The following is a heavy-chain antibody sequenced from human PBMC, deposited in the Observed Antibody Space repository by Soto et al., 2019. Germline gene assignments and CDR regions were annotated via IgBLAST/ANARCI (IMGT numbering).Heavy chain of an antibody. D-gene: IGHD2-2*01. V-gene: IGHV4-39*02. J-gene: IGHJ5*01. CDR3: ARRGSASWRNWFDS. Sequence: PSETLSLTCTVSGDSFSSTTYHWSWIRQTPGKGLEWIGAISYSGSTNYNPSLQSRVTMSVDTSTNHFSLQLTSVTAADTAVYYCARRGSASWRNWFDSWGQGTLVTVSS. CDR2: ISYSGST. CDR1: GDSFSSTTYH.